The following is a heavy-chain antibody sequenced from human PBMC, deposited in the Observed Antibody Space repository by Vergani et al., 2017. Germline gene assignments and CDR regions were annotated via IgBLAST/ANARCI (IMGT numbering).Heavy chain of an antibody. D-gene: IGHD3-3*01. CDR1: GFTFDDYT. CDR2: ISWDGGST. J-gene: IGHJ5*02. Sequence: EVQLVESGGVVVQPGGSLRLSCAASGFTFDDYTMHWVRQAPGKGLEWVSLISWDGGSTYYADSVKGRFTISRDNSKNSLYLQMNSLRTEDTAVYYCARDLSDFWSGYNWFDPWGQGTLVTVSS. CDR3: ARDLSDFWSGYNWFDP. V-gene: IGHV3-43*01.